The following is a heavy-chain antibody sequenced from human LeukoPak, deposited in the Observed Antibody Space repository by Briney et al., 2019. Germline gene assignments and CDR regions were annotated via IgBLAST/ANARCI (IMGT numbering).Heavy chain of an antibody. CDR1: GGSISSSSYY. Sequence: KPSETLSLTCTVSGGSISSSSYYWGWIRPPPGKGLEWIGSIYYSGSTYYNPSLKSRVTISVDTSKNQFSLKLSSVTAADTAVYYCARHYDSSGGGSFDPWGQGTLVTVSS. CDR3: ARHYDSSGGGSFDP. V-gene: IGHV4-39*01. D-gene: IGHD6-19*01. J-gene: IGHJ5*02. CDR2: IYYSGST.